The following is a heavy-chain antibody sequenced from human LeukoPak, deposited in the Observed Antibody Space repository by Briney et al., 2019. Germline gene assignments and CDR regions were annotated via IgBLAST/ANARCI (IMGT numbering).Heavy chain of an antibody. V-gene: IGHV3-33*08. J-gene: IGHJ4*02. CDR1: GFTFSSYW. CDR3: ARDLGAVAGNFDY. Sequence: PGGSLRLSCTAAGFTFSSYWMTWVRQAPGKGLEWVAVIWFDGSNKYYTDSVKGRFTISRDNSKNTLYLQMNSLRAEDTAVYYCARDLGAVAGNFDYWGQGTPVTVSS. CDR2: IWFDGSNK. D-gene: IGHD6-19*01.